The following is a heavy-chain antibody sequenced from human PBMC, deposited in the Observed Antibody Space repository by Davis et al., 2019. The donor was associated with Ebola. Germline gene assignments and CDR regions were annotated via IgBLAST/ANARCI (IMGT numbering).Heavy chain of an antibody. V-gene: IGHV2-26*01. CDR1: GFSLSNARMG. CDR3: ARTPYDFWSGYYKHYYYYGMDV. CDR2: IFSNDEK. Sequence: SGPTLVKPTETLTLTCTVSGFSLSNARMGVSWIRQPPGKALEWLAHIFSNDEKSYSTSLKSRLTISKDTSKSQVVLTMTNMDPVDTATYYCARTPYDFWSGYYKHYYYYGMDVWGQGTTVTVSS. J-gene: IGHJ6*02. D-gene: IGHD3-3*01.